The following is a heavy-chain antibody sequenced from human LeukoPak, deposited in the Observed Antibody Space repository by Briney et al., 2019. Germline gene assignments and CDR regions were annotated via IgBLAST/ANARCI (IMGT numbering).Heavy chain of an antibody. D-gene: IGHD6-13*01. CDR2: IYYSGST. CDR3: ARSDAVHLIAAAADGIFDY. J-gene: IGHJ4*02. CDR1: GGSISSSSYY. Sequence: SETLSLTCTVSGGSISSSSYYWGWIRQPPGKGLEWIGSIYYSGSTYYNPSLKSRVTISVDTSKNQFSLKLSSVTAADTAVYYCARSDAVHLIAAAADGIFDYWGQGTLVTVSS. V-gene: IGHV4-39*07.